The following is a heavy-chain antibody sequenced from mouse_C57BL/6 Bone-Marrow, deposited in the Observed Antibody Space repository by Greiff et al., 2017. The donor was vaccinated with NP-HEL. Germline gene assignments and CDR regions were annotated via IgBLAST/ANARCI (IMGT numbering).Heavy chain of an antibody. CDR3: ARIYYYGSSDWYFDV. V-gene: IGHV1-82*01. CDR1: GYAFSSSW. J-gene: IGHJ1*03. D-gene: IGHD1-1*01. Sequence: VQLQESGPELVKPGASVKISCKASGYAFSSSWMNWVKQRPGKGLEWIGRIYPGDGDTNYNGKFKGKATLTADKSSSTAYMQLSSLTSEDSAVYFCARIYYYGSSDWYFDVWGTGTTVTVSS. CDR2: IYPGDGDT.